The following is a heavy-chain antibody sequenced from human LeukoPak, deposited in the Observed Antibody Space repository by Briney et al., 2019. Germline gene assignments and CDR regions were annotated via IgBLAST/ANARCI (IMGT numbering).Heavy chain of an antibody. CDR3: ARDAVDTANAV. CDR1: GFTFTTYW. D-gene: IGHD5-18*01. CDR2: INSDGSIT. J-gene: IGHJ6*02. V-gene: IGHV3-74*01. Sequence: GGSLRLSCAASGFTFTTYWMHWVRQAPGKGLVWVSHINSDGSITGYADSVKGRFTISRDNAKNTLYLQMNSLRAEDTAVYYCARDAVDTANAVWGQGTTVTVSS.